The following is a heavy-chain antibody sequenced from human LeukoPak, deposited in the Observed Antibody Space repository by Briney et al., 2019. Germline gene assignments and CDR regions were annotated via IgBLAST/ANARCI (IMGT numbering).Heavy chain of an antibody. V-gene: IGHV4-59*02. CDR1: GGSVTKYY. CDR2: IFHTGIT. Sequence: SETLSLTCTVSGGSVTKYYWHWIRQAPGKGLEWIGFIFHTGITNYNPSPKSRVTISVDTSENQFSLKLTSVTAADTAVYFCARDLFPITWFESWGQGTLVTVSS. D-gene: IGHD1-14*01. CDR3: ARDLFPITWFES. J-gene: IGHJ5*01.